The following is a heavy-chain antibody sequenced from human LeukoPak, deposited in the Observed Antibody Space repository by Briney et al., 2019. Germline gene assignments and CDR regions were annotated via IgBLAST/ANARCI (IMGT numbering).Heavy chain of an antibody. CDR1: GDSVSSNSVT. CDR3: ARRLTQYDCFDP. J-gene: IGHJ5*02. D-gene: IGHD2-21*02. CDR2: TYYRSTWYD. Sequence: SQTLSLTCAISGDSVSSNSVTWNWIRQSPSRGLEWLGRTYYRSTWYDDYAVPVRGRITVNPDTSKNQFSLHLNSVTPEDTAVYYCARRLTQYDCFDPWGQGILVTVSS. V-gene: IGHV6-1*01.